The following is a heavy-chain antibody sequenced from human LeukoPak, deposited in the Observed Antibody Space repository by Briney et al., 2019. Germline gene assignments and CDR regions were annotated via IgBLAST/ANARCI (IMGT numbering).Heavy chain of an antibody. CDR1: GGTFSSYA. CDR2: ISAYNGNT. D-gene: IGHD6-6*01. Sequence: ASVKVSCKASGGTFSSYAISWVRQAPGQGLEWMGWISAYNGNTNYAQKLQGRVTMTTDTSTSTAYMELRSLRSDDTAVYYCARDPGYSSSSDYWGQGTLVTVSS. V-gene: IGHV1-18*01. CDR3: ARDPGYSSSSDY. J-gene: IGHJ4*02.